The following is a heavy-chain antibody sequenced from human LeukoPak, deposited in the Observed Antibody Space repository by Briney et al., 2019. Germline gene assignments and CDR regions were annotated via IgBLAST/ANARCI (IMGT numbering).Heavy chain of an antibody. CDR2: IFHSGTT. D-gene: IGHD1-1*01. J-gene: IGHJ4*02. CDR1: GTSFSGYY. CDR3: ARHARVATVTNHFDY. Sequence: SETLSLTCAVYGTSFSGYYWSWVRQSPRRGLEWIGEIFHSGTTYYNPSLKSRVTMSVDTSRSQFSLKLRSVTAADTAVYYCARHARVATVTNHFDYWGQGALVTVST. V-gene: IGHV4-34*12.